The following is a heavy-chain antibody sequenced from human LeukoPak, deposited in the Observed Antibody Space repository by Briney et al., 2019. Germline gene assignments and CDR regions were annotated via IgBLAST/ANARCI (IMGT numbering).Heavy chain of an antibody. Sequence: SVKVSCKASGGTFSSYAISWVRQAPGQGLEWMGRIIPILGIANYAQKFQGRVTITADKSTSTAYMELSSLRSEDTAVYYCARDDTIFGVVTYYYYYGMDVWGQGATVTVSS. CDR1: GGTFSSYA. D-gene: IGHD3-3*01. CDR2: IIPILGIA. CDR3: ARDDTIFGVVTYYYYYGMDV. V-gene: IGHV1-69*04. J-gene: IGHJ6*02.